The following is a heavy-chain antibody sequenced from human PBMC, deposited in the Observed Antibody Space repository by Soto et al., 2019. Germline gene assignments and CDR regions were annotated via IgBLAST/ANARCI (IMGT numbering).Heavy chain of an antibody. CDR1: GYTFTNYA. V-gene: IGHV1-3*05. Sequence: QVYLVQSGAEEKKPGASVKVSCKASGYTFTNYAIHWVRQAPGQRLEWMGWINAGDGRTKYSQTFQGRLTITRDTSASTAYMELNSLRFEDTAVYYCARGIWERSGHDYYDSWGQGTLVTVSS. D-gene: IGHD6-19*01. CDR2: INAGDGRT. J-gene: IGHJ4*02. CDR3: ARGIWERSGHDYYDS.